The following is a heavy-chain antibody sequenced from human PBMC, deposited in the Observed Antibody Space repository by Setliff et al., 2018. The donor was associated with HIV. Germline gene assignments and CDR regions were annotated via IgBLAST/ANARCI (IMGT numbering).Heavy chain of an antibody. CDR3: AKPLTQWGVSPYHYAVDV. CDR1: GFAFDNYC. V-gene: IGHV3-23*01. D-gene: IGHD1-26*01. Sequence: PGGSLRLSCAASGFAFDNYCMTWVCQAPGKGLEWVSAIGGSTGSTYYADSVKGRFTISTDNSKNTLYLQMNSLRAEDTAVYYCAKPLTQWGVSPYHYAVDVWGQGTTVTV. CDR2: IGGSTGST. J-gene: IGHJ6*02.